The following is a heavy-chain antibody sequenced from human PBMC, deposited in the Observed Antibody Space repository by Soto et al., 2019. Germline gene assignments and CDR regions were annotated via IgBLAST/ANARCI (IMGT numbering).Heavy chain of an antibody. CDR1: VFTFSSYR. Sequence: GGSLILECPASVFTFSSYRINWVRQAPGKGLEWVAVISYDGSNKCYADSVKGRFTISRDNSKNTLYLQMKSLRDEDTAAYYCAKDNVLDYGDYYYNWFDPWGQGTLVTVSS. CDR3: AKDNVLDYGDYYYNWFDP. J-gene: IGHJ5*02. V-gene: IGHV3-30*18. D-gene: IGHD4-17*01. CDR2: ISYDGSNK.